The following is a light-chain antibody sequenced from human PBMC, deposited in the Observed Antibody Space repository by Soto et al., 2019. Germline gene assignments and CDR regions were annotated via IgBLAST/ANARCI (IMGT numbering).Light chain of an antibody. J-gene: IGLJ2*01. CDR3: AAWDDSLSGSV. CDR1: SSNIGSNY. CDR2: RNN. V-gene: IGLV1-47*01. Sequence: QSVLTQPPSASGTPGQRVTISCSGSSSNIGSNYVYWYQQLPGTAPKLLIYRNNQRPSGVPDRFSVSKSATSASLAISGRRSAEEAAYYCAAWDDSLSGSVFGGGTKLTVL.